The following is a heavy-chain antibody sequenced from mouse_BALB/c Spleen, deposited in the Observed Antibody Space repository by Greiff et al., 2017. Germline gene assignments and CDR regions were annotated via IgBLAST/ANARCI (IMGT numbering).Heavy chain of an antibody. Sequence: QVQLQQSGAELVRPGTSVKVSCKASGYAFTNYLIEWVKQRPGQGLEWIGVINPGSGGTNYNEKFKGKATLTADKSSSTAYMQLSSLTSDDSAVYFCARGGGNYFYAMDYWGQGTSVTVSS. CDR2: INPGSGGT. D-gene: IGHD2-1*01. J-gene: IGHJ4*01. V-gene: IGHV1-54*01. CDR1: GYAFTNYL. CDR3: ARGGGNYFYAMDY.